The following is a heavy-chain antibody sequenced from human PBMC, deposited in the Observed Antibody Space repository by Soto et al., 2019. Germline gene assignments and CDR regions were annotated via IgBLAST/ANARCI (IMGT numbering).Heavy chain of an antibody. J-gene: IGHJ4*02. V-gene: IGHV3-33*01. D-gene: IGHD3-22*01. CDR1: GFIFSNYG. CDR2: IRYDGSRK. CDR3: ASGYYESSSYQGEFDY. Sequence: QVQLVESGGGVVQPGRSPRLSCAASGFIFSNYGMHWVRQAPGKGLEWVAAIRYDGSRKYYADSVKGRFTISRDNSKNXLYLEMNSLRDEDTAVYYCASGYYESSSYQGEFDYWGQGTLVTVSS.